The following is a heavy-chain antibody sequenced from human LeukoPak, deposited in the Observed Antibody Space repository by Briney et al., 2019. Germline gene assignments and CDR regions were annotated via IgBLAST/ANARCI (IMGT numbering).Heavy chain of an antibody. CDR2: ISYDGSNK. V-gene: IGHV3-30*06. Sequence: GRSLRLSCAASGFTFSSYGMHWVRQAPGKGLEWVAVISYDGSNKYYADSVKGRFTISRDNSKNTLYLQMNSLRAEDTAVYYCARAGSDSHSNYVGWFDPWGQGTLVTVSS. J-gene: IGHJ5*02. D-gene: IGHD4-11*01. CDR1: GFTFSSYG. CDR3: ARAGSDSHSNYVGWFDP.